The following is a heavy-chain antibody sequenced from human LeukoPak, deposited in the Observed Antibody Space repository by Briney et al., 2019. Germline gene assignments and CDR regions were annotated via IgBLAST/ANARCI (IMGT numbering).Heavy chain of an antibody. CDR3: ARRGRDGYNYDAFDI. D-gene: IGHD5-24*01. Sequence: GESLKISCKGSGYSFTNYWIGWVRQMPGRGLEWMGIIYPGDSDTTYSPSFQGQVTMSADKSISTAFLQWSSLKASDTAMYYCARRGRDGYNYDAFDIWGQGTMVTVSS. V-gene: IGHV5-51*01. J-gene: IGHJ3*02. CDR1: GYSFTNYW. CDR2: IYPGDSDT.